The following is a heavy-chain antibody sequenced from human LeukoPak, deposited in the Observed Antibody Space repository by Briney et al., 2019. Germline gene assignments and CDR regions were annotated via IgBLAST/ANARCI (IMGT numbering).Heavy chain of an antibody. CDR3: ARGLRYYDSSGYHVY. CDR2: INPNSGGT. CDR1: GYTFTGYY. D-gene: IGHD3-22*01. J-gene: IGHJ4*02. V-gene: IGHV1-2*02. Sequence: SVKVSCKASGYTFTGYYMHWVRQAPGQGLEWMGWINPNSGGTNYAQKFQGRVTMTRDTSISTAYTELSRLRSDDTAVYYCARGLRYYDSSGYHVYWGQGTLVTVSS.